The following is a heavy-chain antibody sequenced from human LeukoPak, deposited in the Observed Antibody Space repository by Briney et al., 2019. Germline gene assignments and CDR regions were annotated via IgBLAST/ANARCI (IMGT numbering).Heavy chain of an antibody. J-gene: IGHJ3*02. CDR2: ISSSSSYI. Sequence: TGGSLRLSCAASGFTFSSYSMNWVRQAPGKGLEWVSSISSSSSYIYYADSVKGRFTISRDNAKNSLYLQMNSLRAEDTAVYYCASTTIFGVVITFGAFDIWGQGTMVTVSS. V-gene: IGHV3-21*01. CDR1: GFTFSSYS. D-gene: IGHD3-3*01. CDR3: ASTTIFGVVITFGAFDI.